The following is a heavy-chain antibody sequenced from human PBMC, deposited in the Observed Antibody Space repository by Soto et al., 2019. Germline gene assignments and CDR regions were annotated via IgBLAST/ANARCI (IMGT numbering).Heavy chain of an antibody. D-gene: IGHD2-2*01. V-gene: IGHV4-59*01. CDR2: IYYSGST. CDR1: GGSISSYY. J-gene: IGHJ5*02. CDR3: ARDHHGVPAGRLRFDP. Sequence: PSETLSLTCTVSGGSISSYYWSWIRQPPGKGLEWIGYIYYSGSTNYNPSLKSRVTISVDTSKNQFSLKLSSVTAADTAVYYCARDHHGVPAGRLRFDPWGQGTLVTVSS.